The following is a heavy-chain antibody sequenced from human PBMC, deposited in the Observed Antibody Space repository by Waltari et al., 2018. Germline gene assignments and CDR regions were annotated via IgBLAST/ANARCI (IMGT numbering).Heavy chain of an antibody. J-gene: IGHJ6*03. CDR2: ISYDGSNK. D-gene: IGHD6-13*01. CDR1: GFTVSSNY. Sequence: VQLVESGGGLIQPGGSLRLSCAASGFTVSSNYMSWVRQAQGKGREWVAVISYDGSNKYYADSVKGRFTISRDNSKNTLYLQMNSLRAEDTAVYYCAKEEGGGSSWSYYYYYMDVWGKGTTVTISS. CDR3: AKEEGGGSSWSYYYYYMDV. V-gene: IGHV3-30*18.